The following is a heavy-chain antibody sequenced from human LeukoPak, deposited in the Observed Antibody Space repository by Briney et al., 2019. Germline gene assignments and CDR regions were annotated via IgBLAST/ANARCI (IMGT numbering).Heavy chain of an antibody. CDR2: IYYSGST. V-gene: IGHV4-59*01. J-gene: IGHJ4*02. CDR1: GGSISSYY. CDR3: ARGCSGGSCYGSYDY. D-gene: IGHD2-15*01. Sequence: SETLSLTCTVSGGSISSYYWSWIRQPPGKGLEWIGYIYYSGSTNYNPSLKSRVTISVDTSKNQFSLKLSSVTAADTAVYYCARGCSGGSCYGSYDYWGQGALVTVSS.